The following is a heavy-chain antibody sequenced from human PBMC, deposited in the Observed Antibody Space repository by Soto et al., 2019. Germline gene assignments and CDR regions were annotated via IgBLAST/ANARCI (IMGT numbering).Heavy chain of an antibody. J-gene: IGHJ4*02. CDR2: IIPIFGTA. V-gene: IGHV1-69*13. CDR3: ARDGYYDSSGSLDY. CDR1: GGTFSSYA. Sequence: GASVKVSCKASGGTFSSYAISWVRQAPGQGLEWMGGIIPIFGTANYAQKFQGRVTITADESTSTAYMELSSLRSEDTAVYYCARDGYYDSSGSLDYWGQGTLVTVSS. D-gene: IGHD3-22*01.